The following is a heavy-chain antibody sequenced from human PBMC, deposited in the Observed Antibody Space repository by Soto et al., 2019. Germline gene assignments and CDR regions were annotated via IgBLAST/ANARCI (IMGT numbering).Heavy chain of an antibody. Sequence: ASVKVSCKASGYTFTSYDINWVRQATGQGLEWMGWMNPNSGNTGYAQKFQGRVTMTRNTSISTAYMELSSLRSEDTAVYYCARKDFVNSYGYYYYYGMDVWGQGTTVTVSS. CDR1: GYTFTSYD. CDR3: ARKDFVNSYGYYYYYGMDV. D-gene: IGHD5-18*01. V-gene: IGHV1-8*01. CDR2: MNPNSGNT. J-gene: IGHJ6*02.